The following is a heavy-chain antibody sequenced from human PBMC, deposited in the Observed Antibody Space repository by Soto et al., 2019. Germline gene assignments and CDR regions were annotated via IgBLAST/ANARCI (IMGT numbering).Heavy chain of an antibody. J-gene: IGHJ4*02. D-gene: IGHD3-9*01. CDR1: GGSFSGYY. CDR3: ARLEGLATISYYFDF. V-gene: IGHV4-34*01. CDR2: INHSGGT. Sequence: LSLTCAVYGGSFSGYYWSWIRQPPGKGLEWIGEINHSGGTNYNPSLKSRVTISVDTSKNQFSLKLSSVTAADSAVYFCARLEGLATISYYFDFWGPGALVTVSS.